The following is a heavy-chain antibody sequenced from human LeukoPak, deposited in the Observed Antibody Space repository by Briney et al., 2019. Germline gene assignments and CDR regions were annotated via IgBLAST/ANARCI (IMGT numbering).Heavy chain of an antibody. V-gene: IGHV5-51*01. CDR3: ASHSYSSSFDN. J-gene: IGHJ4*02. CDR1: EYNFTSYW. CDR2: IYPGDSDT. Sequence: GESLKISCKGSEYNFTSYWIAWVRQMPGKGLEWMGIIYPGDSDTRYSPSFQGQVTISADKPNSTAYLQWSSLRASDTAIYYCASHSYSSSFDNWGQGTLVTVSS. D-gene: IGHD6-13*01.